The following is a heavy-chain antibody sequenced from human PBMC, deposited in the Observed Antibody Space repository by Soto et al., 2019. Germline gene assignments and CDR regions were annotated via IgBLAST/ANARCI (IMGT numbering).Heavy chain of an antibody. Sequence: SYAMSWVRQAPGKGLEWVSAISGSGGSTYYADSVKGRFTISRDNSKNTLYLQMNSLRAEDTAVYYCAKGRYSSSWTPSLDYWGQGTLVTVSS. CDR1: SYA. D-gene: IGHD6-13*01. CDR3: AKGRYSSSWTPSLDY. CDR2: ISGSGGST. J-gene: IGHJ4*02. V-gene: IGHV3-23*01.